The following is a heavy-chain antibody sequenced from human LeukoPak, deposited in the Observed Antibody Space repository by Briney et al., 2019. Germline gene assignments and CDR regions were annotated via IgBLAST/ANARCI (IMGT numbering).Heavy chain of an antibody. V-gene: IGHV3-7*01. D-gene: IGHD5-24*01. J-gene: IGHJ4*02. CDR1: GFTFSTYW. CDR2: IKEDGSDK. CDR3: ARDRGWLTFDY. Sequence: SGGSLRLSCAASGFTFSTYWMTWVRQAPGKGLEWVANIKEDGSDKYYVDSVKGRFTISRDNAKNSLFLQTNSLRAEDTAVYYCARDRGWLTFDYWGQGTLVTVSS.